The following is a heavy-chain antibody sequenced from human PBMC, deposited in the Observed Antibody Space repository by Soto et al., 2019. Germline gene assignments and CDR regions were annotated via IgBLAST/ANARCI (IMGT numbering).Heavy chain of an antibody. CDR1: GFTFSSYS. Sequence: EVQLVESGGGLVKPGGSLRLSCAASGFTFSSYSMNWVRQAPGKGLEWVSSISSSSSYIYYADSVKGRFTISRDNAKNSLYLQMNSLRAEDTAVYYCARGVYYDSSGRMNFDYWGQGTLVTVSA. CDR2: ISSSSSYI. D-gene: IGHD3-22*01. J-gene: IGHJ4*02. CDR3: ARGVYYDSSGRMNFDY. V-gene: IGHV3-21*01.